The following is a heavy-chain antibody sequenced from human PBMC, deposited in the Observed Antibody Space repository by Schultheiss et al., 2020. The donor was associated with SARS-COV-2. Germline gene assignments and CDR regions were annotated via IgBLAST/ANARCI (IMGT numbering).Heavy chain of an antibody. V-gene: IGHV4-59*10. CDR1: GGSFSGYY. D-gene: IGHD3-16*01. CDR3: ARRGALPYYYYGMDV. CDR2: IYTSGST. J-gene: IGHJ6*02. Sequence: SETLSLTCAVYGGSFSGYYWSWIRQPPGKGLEWIGRIYTSGSTNYNPSLKSRVTISVDTSKNQFSLKLSSVTGADTAVYYCARRGALPYYYYGMDVWGQATTVTGSS.